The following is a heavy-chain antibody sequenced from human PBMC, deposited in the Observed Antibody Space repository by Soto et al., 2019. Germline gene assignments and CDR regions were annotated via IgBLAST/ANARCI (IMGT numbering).Heavy chain of an antibody. CDR3: ARSAGSSDIVVVPENYEVPYYYGMGV. Sequence: LGESLKISCKGSGYSFTSYLISWVRQMPGKGLEWMGRIDPSDSYTNYSPSFQGHVTISADKSISTAYLQWSSLKASDTAMYYCARSAGSSDIVVVPENYEVPYYYGMGVWGQGTTVTVSS. V-gene: IGHV5-10-1*01. CDR2: IDPSDSYT. CDR1: GYSFTSYL. D-gene: IGHD2-2*01. J-gene: IGHJ6*02.